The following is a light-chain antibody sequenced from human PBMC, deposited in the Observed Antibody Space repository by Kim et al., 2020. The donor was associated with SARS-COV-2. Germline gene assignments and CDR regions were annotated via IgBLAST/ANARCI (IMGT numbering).Light chain of an antibody. CDR1: QGISAS. J-gene: IGKJ1*01. Sequence: DIQMTQSPSAMSASVGDRVTITCRASQGISASLAWFQQRPGKVPQRLVYGASTLQSGVPSRFSGKGSGTEFTLTISGLQPEDFATYFCLQHKTFPWTFGQGTKVDIK. V-gene: IGKV1-17*03. CDR2: GAS. CDR3: LQHKTFPWT.